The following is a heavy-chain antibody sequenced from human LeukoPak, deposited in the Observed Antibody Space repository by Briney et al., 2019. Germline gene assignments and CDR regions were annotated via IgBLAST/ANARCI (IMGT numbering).Heavy chain of an antibody. CDR1: GFTFSSYS. D-gene: IGHD5-18*01. CDR2: ISTSSSYI. V-gene: IGHV3-21*01. J-gene: IGHJ3*02. Sequence: GGSLRLSCAASGFTFSSYSMNWVRQAPGKGLEWVSSISTSSSYIYYADSVKGRFTISRDNAKNSLYLQMNSPRAEDTAVYYCARGPIQLDAFDIWGQGTMVTVSS. CDR3: ARGPIQLDAFDI.